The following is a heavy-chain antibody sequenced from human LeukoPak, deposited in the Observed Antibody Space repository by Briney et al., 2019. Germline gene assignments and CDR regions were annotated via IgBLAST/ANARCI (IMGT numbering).Heavy chain of an antibody. CDR2: INHIGST. V-gene: IGHV4-34*01. CDR3: VREGGFFNNIGDYYCYYNMDV. CDR1: GGSFNKYY. Sequence: SETLSLTCAVYGGSFNKYYWGWIRQFPGKGLEWIGEINHIGSTKYNPSLKSRVTISVDASKNQFSLRLRSVTVADTAVYYCVREGGFFNNIGDYYCYYNMDVWGTGTSVTVSS. J-gene: IGHJ6*04. D-gene: IGHD3-16*01.